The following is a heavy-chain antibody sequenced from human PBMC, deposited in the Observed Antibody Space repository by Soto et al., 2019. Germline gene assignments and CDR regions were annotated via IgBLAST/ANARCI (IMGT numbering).Heavy chain of an antibody. CDR3: ARDYCGSGTCYFVDY. CDR1: GFTFSSYA. CDR2: ISYDGSNK. Sequence: TGGSLRLSCAASGFTFSSYAMHWVRQAPGKGLEWVAVISYDGSNKYYADSVMGRFTISRDNSKTILYLQMNSLRGEDTAVYYCARDYCGSGTCYFVDYWGQGTLVTVSS. D-gene: IGHD2-15*01. V-gene: IGHV3-30-3*01. J-gene: IGHJ4*02.